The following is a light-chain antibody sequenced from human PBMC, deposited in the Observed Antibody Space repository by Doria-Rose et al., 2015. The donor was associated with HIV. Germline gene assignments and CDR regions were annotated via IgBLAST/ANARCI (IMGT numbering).Light chain of an antibody. V-gene: IGKV3-20*01. J-gene: IGKJ5*01. CDR1: QRGKGRY. CDR3: QQYGTSRGT. Sequence: EIVLTQSPGTLSLSPGERATLSCRASQRGKGRYVAWYQQKPGQAPRLLIYDASTRATGIPDRFSGSGSGTDFTLTISRLEPEDVAVYYCQQYGTSRGTFGQGTRLEIK. CDR2: DAS.